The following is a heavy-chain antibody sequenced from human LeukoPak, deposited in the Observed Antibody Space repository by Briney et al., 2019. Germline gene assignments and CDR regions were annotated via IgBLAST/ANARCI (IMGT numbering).Heavy chain of an antibody. CDR2: IYHIGRT. CDR1: GGSLVDYY. Sequence: SETLSLTCTVSGGSLVDYYWSWIRQPPGKGLEWIGYIYHIGRTDYTPSLKSRVTISMDTSKSQFSLNLNSVTAADTAVYYCARHGTGSGGPLAWGQGTLVTVSS. J-gene: IGHJ5*02. V-gene: IGHV4-59*08. CDR3: ARHGTGSGGPLA. D-gene: IGHD1-26*01.